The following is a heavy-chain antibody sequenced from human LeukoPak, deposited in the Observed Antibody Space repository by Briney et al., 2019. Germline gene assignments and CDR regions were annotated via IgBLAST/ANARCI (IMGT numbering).Heavy chain of an antibody. CDR2: INPSGGST. J-gene: IGHJ4*02. CDR1: GYTFTSYY. D-gene: IGHD5-12*01. Sequence: GASVKVSCKASGYTFTSYYMHWVRQAPGQGLEWMGIINPSGGSTSYAQKFQGRVTVTRDTSTSTVYMELCSLRSEDTALYYCARDRARGYSGYDLGYWGQGTLVTVSS. V-gene: IGHV1-46*01. CDR3: ARDRARGYSGYDLGY.